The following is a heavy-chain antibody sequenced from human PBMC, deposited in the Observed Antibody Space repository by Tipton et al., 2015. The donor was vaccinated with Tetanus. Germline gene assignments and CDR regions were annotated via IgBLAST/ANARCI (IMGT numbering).Heavy chain of an antibody. CDR3: ARGNRGSSWYF. CDR1: GYAFASYD. J-gene: IGHJ4*02. V-gene: IGHV1-8*01. CDR2: MNPNTGHA. Sequence: QLVQSGAEVKKPGASVKVSCKAFGYAFASYDLNWVRQATGQGLEWLGYMNPNTGHAGYAQKFQGRVTMTSDISTTTAYMELRNLRSDDTAVYYCARGNRGSSWYFWGQGTLVTVSP. D-gene: IGHD6-13*01.